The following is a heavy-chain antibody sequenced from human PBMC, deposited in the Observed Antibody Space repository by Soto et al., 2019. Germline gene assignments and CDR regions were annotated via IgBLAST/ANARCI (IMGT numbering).Heavy chain of an antibody. D-gene: IGHD3-16*01. CDR2: IYYSGST. V-gene: IGHV4-61*01. J-gene: IGHJ6*02. CDR3: ARDPRGGANYYYYYGMDV. Sequence: PSETLSLTCTVSGGSASSGSYYWSWIRQPPGKGLEWIGYIYYSGSTNYNPSLKSRVTISVDTSKNQFSLKLSSVTAADTAVYYCARDPRGGANYYYYYGMDVWGQGTTVTVSS. CDR1: GGSASSGSYY.